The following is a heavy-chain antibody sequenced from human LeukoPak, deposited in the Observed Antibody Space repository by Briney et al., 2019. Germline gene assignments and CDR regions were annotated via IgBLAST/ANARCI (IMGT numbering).Heavy chain of an antibody. D-gene: IGHD6-19*01. CDR3: AREYTLYRSGWFLHY. V-gene: IGHV4-39*07. J-gene: IGHJ4*02. Sequence: PSETLSLTCTVSGGSISSSSYYWGWLRQPPGKGLEWIGSIYYSGSTYYNPSLKSRVTISVDTSKNQFSLKLSPVTAADTAVYYCAREYTLYRSGWFLHYWGQGTVVTVSP. CDR1: GGSISSSSYY. CDR2: IYYSGST.